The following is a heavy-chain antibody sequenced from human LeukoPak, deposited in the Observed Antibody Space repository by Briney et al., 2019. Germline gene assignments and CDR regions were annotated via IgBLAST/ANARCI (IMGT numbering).Heavy chain of an antibody. Sequence: SETLSLTCTVSGGSISSSSYYRGWIRQPPGKGLEWIGSIYYSGSTYYNPSLKSRVTISVDTSKNQFSLKLSSVTAADTAVYYCARRGYSSSWYFDYWGQGTLVTVSS. V-gene: IGHV4-39*07. D-gene: IGHD6-13*01. CDR2: IYYSGST. CDR3: ARRGYSSSWYFDY. J-gene: IGHJ4*02. CDR1: GGSISSSSYY.